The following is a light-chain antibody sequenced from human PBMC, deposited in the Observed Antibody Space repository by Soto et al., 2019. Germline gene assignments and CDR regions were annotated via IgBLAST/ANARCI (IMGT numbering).Light chain of an antibody. V-gene: IGKV1-5*03. J-gene: IGKJ1*01. CDR1: QSISSW. CDR2: KAS. Sequence: DIQMTQSPSTLSASVGDRVTITCRASQSISSWLAWYQQKPGKAPTLLIYKASSIESGVPSRFSGSGSGTEFTLTISSLQPDDFAAYYCQQYNSYLTWTFGQGTKVEIK. CDR3: QQYNSYLTWT.